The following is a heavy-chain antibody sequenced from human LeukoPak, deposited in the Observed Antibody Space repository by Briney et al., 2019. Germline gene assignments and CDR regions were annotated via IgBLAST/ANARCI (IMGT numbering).Heavy chain of an antibody. V-gene: IGHV4-59*01. CDR1: GGSISSYY. CDR3: ARSGITIVDY. Sequence: PSETLSLTCTVSGGSISSYYWSWIRQPPGKGLEWIGYIYYSGSTNYNPSLKSRVTISVDTSKNQFSLKLSSVTAADTAVYYCARSGITIVDYWGQGTLVTVSS. D-gene: IGHD3-9*01. J-gene: IGHJ4*02. CDR2: IYYSGST.